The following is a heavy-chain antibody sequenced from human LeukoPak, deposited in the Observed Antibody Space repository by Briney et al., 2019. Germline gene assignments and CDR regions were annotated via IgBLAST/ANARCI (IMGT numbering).Heavy chain of an antibody. CDR1: GGSFSGYY. CDR3: ARGMGFDI. Sequence: SETLSLTCAVYGGSFSGYYWSWIRQPPGKGLEWIGEINHSGSTNYNPSLKSRVTISVDTSKNQFSLKLSSVTAADTAVYYCARGMGFDIWGQGTMVTVSS. V-gene: IGHV4-34*01. J-gene: IGHJ3*02. CDR2: INHSGST. D-gene: IGHD2-8*01.